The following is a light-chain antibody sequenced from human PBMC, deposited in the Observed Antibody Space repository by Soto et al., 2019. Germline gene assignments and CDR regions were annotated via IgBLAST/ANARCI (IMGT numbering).Light chain of an antibody. CDR3: CSYAGDSTFV. CDR2: EGS. V-gene: IGLV2-23*03. J-gene: IGLJ3*02. CDR1: SSGLEIKI. Sequence: QSVLTQPPSASGTPGQRVTISCSGSSSGLEIKILNWYQHHPGRAPKLIIYEGSKRPSGVSNRFSGSKSGNTASLTISGLQAEDEADYYCCSYAGDSTFVFGGGTKLTVL.